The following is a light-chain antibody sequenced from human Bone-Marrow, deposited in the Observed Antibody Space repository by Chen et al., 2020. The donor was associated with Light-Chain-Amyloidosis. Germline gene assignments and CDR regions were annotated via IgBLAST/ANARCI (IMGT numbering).Light chain of an antibody. V-gene: IGKV3-15*01. CDR2: RY. CDR3: QQWGDWPLT. Sequence: EIVMPQSPAILSVSPGERATLSCRASQAVGSDLGWYQQKPGQPPRFLMYRYTRATDVPARFSGSGSGTDFTLTISSRQSEEFAVDYCQQWGDWPLTFGGGTKVEIK. CDR1: QAVGSD. J-gene: IGKJ4*01.